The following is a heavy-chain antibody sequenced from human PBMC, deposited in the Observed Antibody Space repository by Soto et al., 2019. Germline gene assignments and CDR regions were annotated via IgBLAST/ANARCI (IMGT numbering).Heavy chain of an antibody. D-gene: IGHD3-10*01. CDR3: AREWPVYGSGSYNGWFDP. Sequence: QVQLVESGGGVVQPGRSLRLSCAASGFTFSSYAMHWVRQAPGKGLEWVAVISYDGSNKYYADSVKGRFTISRDNCKRKLYVQRNSLRAEDTAVYYCAREWPVYGSGSYNGWFDPWGQGTLVTVSS. CDR2: ISYDGSNK. J-gene: IGHJ5*02. CDR1: GFTFSSYA. V-gene: IGHV3-30-3*01.